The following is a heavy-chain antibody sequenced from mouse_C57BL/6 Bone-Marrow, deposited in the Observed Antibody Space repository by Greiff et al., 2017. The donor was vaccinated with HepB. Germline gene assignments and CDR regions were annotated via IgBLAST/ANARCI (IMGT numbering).Heavy chain of an antibody. CDR2: IHPNSGST. J-gene: IGHJ1*03. V-gene: IGHV1-64*01. CDR3: ARSPYYYGSSWYFDV. Sequence: VQLQQPGAELVKPGASVKLSCKASGYTFTSYWMHWVKQRPGQGLAWIGMIHPNSGSTNYNEKFKSKATLTVDKSSSTAYMQLSSLTSEDSAVYYCARSPYYYGSSWYFDVWGTGTTVTVSS. D-gene: IGHD1-1*01. CDR1: GYTFTSYW.